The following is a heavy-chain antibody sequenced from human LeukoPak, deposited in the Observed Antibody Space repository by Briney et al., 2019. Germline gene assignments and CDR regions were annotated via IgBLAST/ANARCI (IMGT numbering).Heavy chain of an antibody. CDR1: GFTFSSYA. J-gene: IGHJ4*02. CDR3: ASTYGGNSNADY. Sequence: GGSLRLSCAASGFTFSSYAMSWVRQAPGEGLEWVSAISGSGGSTYYADSVKGRFTVSRDNSKNTLYLQMNSLRAEDTAVYYCASTYGGNSNADYWGQGTLVTVSS. CDR2: ISGSGGST. D-gene: IGHD4-23*01. V-gene: IGHV3-23*01.